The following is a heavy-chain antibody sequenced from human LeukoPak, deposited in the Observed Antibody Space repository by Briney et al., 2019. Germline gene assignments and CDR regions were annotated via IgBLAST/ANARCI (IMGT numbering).Heavy chain of an antibody. J-gene: IGHJ4*02. V-gene: IGHV3-49*04. Sequence: GGSLRLSCTGSGFNFGDYAMSWVRQAPGKGLEWVGFIRSKAYGGTTEYAASVKGRFTISRDDSKSIAYLQMNSLKTEDTAVYYCIRDGTGWLQSRFDNWGQGTLVTVSS. CDR3: IRDGTGWLQSRFDN. D-gene: IGHD5-24*01. CDR1: GFNFGDYA. CDR2: IRSKAYGGTT.